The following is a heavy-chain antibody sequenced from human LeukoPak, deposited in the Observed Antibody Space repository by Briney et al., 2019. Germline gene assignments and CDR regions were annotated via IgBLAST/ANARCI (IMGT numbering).Heavy chain of an antibody. CDR1: GGSVSSGSYY. V-gene: IGHV4-61*01. J-gene: IGHJ4*02. CDR3: ARDDDSSGHFDY. D-gene: IGHD3-22*01. Sequence: PSETLSLTCTVSGGSVSSGSYYWSWIRQPPGKGLEWIGYIYYSGSTNYNPSLKSRVTISVDTSKNQFSLKLSSVTAADTAVYYCARDDDSSGHFDYWGQGTLVTVSS. CDR2: IYYSGST.